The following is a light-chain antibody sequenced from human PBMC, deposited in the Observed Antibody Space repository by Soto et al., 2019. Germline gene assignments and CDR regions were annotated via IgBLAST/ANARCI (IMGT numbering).Light chain of an antibody. CDR3: LQHNTYPWT. CDR2: SSS. V-gene: IGKV1-17*01. Sequence: DVQMTQSPSSLSASVGDIVPITCRASQDIRFNLGWFQQKPGEGPKRLIYSSSDLQSGVPSRFSANSSGTEFTLIINGRQPEDSASYFCLQHNTYPWTFGLGTKV. CDR1: QDIRFN. J-gene: IGKJ1*01.